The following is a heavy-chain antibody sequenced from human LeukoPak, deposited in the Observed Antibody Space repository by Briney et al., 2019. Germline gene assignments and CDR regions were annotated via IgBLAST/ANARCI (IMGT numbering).Heavy chain of an antibody. CDR1: GYSFTSYW. CDR3: ARNNGRYYYDSSGYAFLNWFDP. D-gene: IGHD3-22*01. CDR2: IYPGDSDT. Sequence: GESLKISCKGSGYSFTSYWIGWVRQMPGKGLGWMGIIYPGDSDTRYSPSFQGQVTISADKSISTAYLQWSSLKASDTAMYYCARNNGRYYYDSSGYAFLNWFDPWGQGTLVTVSS. V-gene: IGHV5-51*01. J-gene: IGHJ5*02.